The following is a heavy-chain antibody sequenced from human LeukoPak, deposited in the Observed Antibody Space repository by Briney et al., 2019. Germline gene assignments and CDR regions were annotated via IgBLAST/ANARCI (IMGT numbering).Heavy chain of an antibody. Sequence: GAPLEISCEGSGSLFTSYWIGWVRPLPGKGLEGMGIIYPGDSDTIYSPSFQRQVTTSADKSISTAYLQWSSLKGSHTAMYYCARHLPAAIPDNWVDPWGEGTLVTVSS. J-gene: IGHJ5*02. CDR2: IYPGDSDT. V-gene: IGHV5-51*01. CDR1: GSLFTSYW. CDR3: ARHLPAAIPDNWVDP. D-gene: IGHD2-2*02.